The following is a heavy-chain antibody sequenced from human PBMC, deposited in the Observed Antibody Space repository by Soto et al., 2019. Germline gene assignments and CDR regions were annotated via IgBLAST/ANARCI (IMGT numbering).Heavy chain of an antibody. J-gene: IGHJ4*02. CDR3: ARDGGRHSGGIDY. V-gene: IGHV1-69*01. D-gene: IGHD1-26*01. CDR1: VGTFSSYS. CDR2: IIPIFGTA. Sequence: QVQLVQSGAEVKKPGSSVKVSCKASVGTFSSYSINWVRQAPGQGLEWMGEIIPIFGTANYARKFQGRVTITADESTSTAYMELSSLRSEDTAVYYCARDGGRHSGGIDYWGQGTLVNASS.